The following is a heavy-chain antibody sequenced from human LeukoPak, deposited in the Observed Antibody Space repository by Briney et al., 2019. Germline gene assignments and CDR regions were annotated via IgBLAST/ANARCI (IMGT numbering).Heavy chain of an antibody. D-gene: IGHD5-18*01. J-gene: IGHJ6*03. V-gene: IGHV4-61*02. Sequence: PSETLSLTCTVSGDSISDGAYYWSWLRQPAGKGLEWIGRIYAGGRTNYNPSLKSRVTISVDTSKNQFSLKLSSVTAADTAVYYCARGRAGYSYGLGRYYYMDVWGKGTTVTISS. CDR2: IYAGGRT. CDR3: ARGRAGYSYGLGRYYYMDV. CDR1: GDSISDGAYY.